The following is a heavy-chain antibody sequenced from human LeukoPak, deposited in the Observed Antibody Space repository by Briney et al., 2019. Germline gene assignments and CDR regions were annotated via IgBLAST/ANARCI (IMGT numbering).Heavy chain of an antibody. CDR2: IYYSGNT. CDR3: ARQTGSGLFILP. J-gene: IGHJ4*02. Sequence: SETLSLTCTVSGVSISSSNSYCGWIRQPPGKGLEWIGSIYYSGNTYYNASLKSQVSISIDTSKNRFSLKLTSVTAADTAVYYCARQTGSGLFILPGGQGTLVTVSS. CDR1: GVSISSSNSY. D-gene: IGHD3/OR15-3a*01. V-gene: IGHV4-39*01.